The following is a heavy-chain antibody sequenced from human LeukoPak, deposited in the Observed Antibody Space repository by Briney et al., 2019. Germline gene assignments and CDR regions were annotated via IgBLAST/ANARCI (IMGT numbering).Heavy chain of an antibody. D-gene: IGHD2-21*02. V-gene: IGHV4-39*07. CDR2: IYYTGST. J-gene: IGHJ4*02. CDR3: VCGGDQGDY. Sequence: SETLSLTCTVSGGSINSCCYYWGWVRQPPGKGLEWIGSIYYTGSTDYNPSLKSRVTISVDKSKNQFSLKLSSVTAADTAVYYCVCGGDQGDYWGQGTLVTVSS. CDR1: GGSINSCCYY.